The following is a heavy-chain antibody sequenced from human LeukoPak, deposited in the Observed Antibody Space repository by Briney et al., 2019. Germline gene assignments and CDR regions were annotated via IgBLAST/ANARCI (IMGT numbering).Heavy chain of an antibody. Sequence: EASVKVSCKAAGYTFTSHDINWVRQAAGQGLEWMGWMNPTSGYTGYAQKSQGRITLTRDTSISTAYMELSSLRSDDTAVYYCARMRGYSLGYWYLDVWGRGTLVSVSP. D-gene: IGHD5-18*01. CDR1: GYTFTSHD. CDR2: MNPTSGYT. J-gene: IGHJ2*01. CDR3: ARMRGYSLGYWYLDV. V-gene: IGHV1-8*01.